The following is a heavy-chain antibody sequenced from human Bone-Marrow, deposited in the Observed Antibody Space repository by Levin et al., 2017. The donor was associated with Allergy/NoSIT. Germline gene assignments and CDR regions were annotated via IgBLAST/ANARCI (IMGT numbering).Heavy chain of an antibody. CDR2: ISGSATDT. CDR1: GFTFGSYA. CDR3: AKTRDSSWYGLFDY. Sequence: LPGGSLRLSCAASGFTFGSYAMTWVRQAPGKGLQWVATISGSATDTYYADSVKGRFTISRDNSKNTLYLQMNSLRAEDTAIYYCAKTRDSSWYGLFDYWGQGTLVTVSS. J-gene: IGHJ4*02. V-gene: IGHV3-23*01. D-gene: IGHD6-13*01.